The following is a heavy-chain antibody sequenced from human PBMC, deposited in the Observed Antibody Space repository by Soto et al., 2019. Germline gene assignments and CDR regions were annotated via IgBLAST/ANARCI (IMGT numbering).Heavy chain of an antibody. Sequence: PGGSLRLSCGASGFAFSDYGMSWVRQAPGKGLEWVSGISFSGDSRNYADSVKGRFTISRDNSKNTLYLQMNSLRAEDTAVYYCARGYYYGSGSYYNHQDTDFDYWGQGTLVTVSS. CDR3: ARGYYYGSGSYYNHQDTDFDY. D-gene: IGHD3-10*01. J-gene: IGHJ4*02. CDR2: ISFSGDSR. V-gene: IGHV3-23*01. CDR1: GFAFSDYG.